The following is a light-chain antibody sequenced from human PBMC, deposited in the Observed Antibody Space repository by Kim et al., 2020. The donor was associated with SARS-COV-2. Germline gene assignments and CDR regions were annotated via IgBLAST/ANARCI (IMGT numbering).Light chain of an antibody. J-gene: IGKJ1*01. CDR1: QYSNSW. Sequence: GDRVTIACGASQYSNSWLAWYQQNTGKAPKLLIYKASSLESGVPSRFSGSGSETEFTLTISSLQPDDFATYYCQQYKTYPWTFGRGTKVDIK. CDR2: KAS. V-gene: IGKV1-5*03. CDR3: QQYKTYPWT.